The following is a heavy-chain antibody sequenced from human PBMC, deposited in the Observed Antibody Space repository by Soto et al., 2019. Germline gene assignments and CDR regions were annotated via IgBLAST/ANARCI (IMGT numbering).Heavy chain of an antibody. Sequence: PSETLSLTCAVSGGSISSSNWWSWVRQPPGKGLEWIGEIYHSGSTNYNPSLKSRVTISVDKSKNQFSLKLSSVTAADTAVYYCARDTTIFGVVISPSCYGMDVWGQGTTVTVSS. CDR3: ARDTTIFGVVISPSCYGMDV. CDR2: IYHSGST. CDR1: GGSISSSNW. J-gene: IGHJ6*02. V-gene: IGHV4-4*02. D-gene: IGHD3-3*01.